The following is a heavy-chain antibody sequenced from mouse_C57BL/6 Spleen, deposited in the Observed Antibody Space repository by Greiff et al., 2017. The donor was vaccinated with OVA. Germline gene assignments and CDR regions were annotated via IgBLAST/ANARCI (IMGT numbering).Heavy chain of an antibody. CDR2: IWTGGGS. D-gene: IGHD2-10*01. Sequence: QVQLKESGPGLVAPSQSLSLTCTASGFSLTSYAISWVRQPPGKGLEWLGAIWTGGGSNYNSALKSRLSISKDNSKSQVFLKMNSLQTDDTARYYCASLLDYAMDYWGQGTSVTVSS. CDR3: ASLLDYAMDY. CDR1: GFSLTSYA. J-gene: IGHJ4*01. V-gene: IGHV2-9-1*01.